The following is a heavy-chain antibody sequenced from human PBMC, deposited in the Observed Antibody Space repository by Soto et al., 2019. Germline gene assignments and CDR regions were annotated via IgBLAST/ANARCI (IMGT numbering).Heavy chain of an antibody. Sequence: QVQLVQSGTEVKKPGSSVKVSCKASGGTFRNYPINWVRQAPGQGLEWMGSIFPLTDIPDYAQNFQARLTISADKSTSTGYMELSSLTSDDTAMYFCARGPLVVLNYFESWGQGTLVTASS. J-gene: IGHJ4*02. CDR2: IFPLTDIP. CDR3: ARGPLVVLNYFES. CDR1: GGTFRNYP. V-gene: IGHV1-69*02.